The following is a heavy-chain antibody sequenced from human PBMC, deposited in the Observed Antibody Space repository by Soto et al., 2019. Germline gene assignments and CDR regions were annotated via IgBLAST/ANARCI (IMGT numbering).Heavy chain of an antibody. J-gene: IGHJ4*02. D-gene: IGHD3-22*01. CDR3: ARDFSRDDSTPDY. V-gene: IGHV3-33*01. Sequence: QVQLVESGGGVVQPGRSLRLSCAASGFTFSSYGMHWVRQAPGKGMEWVAVIWYDGSNKYYADSVKGRFTISRDTSKNTLYLQINSLRAEDTAVYYCARDFSRDDSTPDYWGQGTLVTVSS. CDR1: GFTFSSYG. CDR2: IWYDGSNK.